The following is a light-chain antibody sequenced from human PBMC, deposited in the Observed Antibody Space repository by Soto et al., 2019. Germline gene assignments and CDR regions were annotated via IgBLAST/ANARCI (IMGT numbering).Light chain of an antibody. V-gene: IGKV1-5*01. Sequence: DVQMPQSPSTSSASVVSRVTITCRASQSISSWLAWYQQKPGKAPKLLIYDASSLESGVPSRFSGSGSGTEFTLTISSLQPDDFATYYCQQYNSYWTFGQGTKVDIK. J-gene: IGKJ1*01. CDR3: QQYNSYWT. CDR2: DAS. CDR1: QSISSW.